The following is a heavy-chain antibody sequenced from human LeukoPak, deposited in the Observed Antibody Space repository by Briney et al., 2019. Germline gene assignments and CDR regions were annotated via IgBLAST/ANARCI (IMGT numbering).Heavy chain of an antibody. CDR1: GGSISSGGYS. CDR2: IYHSGST. CDR3: ARVRRDGYNYYFDY. V-gene: IGHV4-30-2*01. Sequence: SETLSLTCTVSGGSISSGGYSWSWIRQPPGKGLEWIGYIYHSGSTYYNPSLKSRVTISVDRSKNQFSLKLSSVTAADTAVYYCARVRRDGYNYYFDYWGQGTLVTVSS. J-gene: IGHJ4*02. D-gene: IGHD5-24*01.